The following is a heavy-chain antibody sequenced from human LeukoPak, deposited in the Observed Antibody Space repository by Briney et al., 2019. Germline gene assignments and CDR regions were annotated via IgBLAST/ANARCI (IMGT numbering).Heavy chain of an antibody. D-gene: IGHD6-6*01. V-gene: IGHV3-74*01. CDR1: GFTFSSHW. Sequence: GGSLRLSCAASGFTFSSHWMHWVRQAPGKGLVWVSRINNDGSSTSYADSVKGRFTISRDNAKNTLYLQMNSLRAEDTAVYYCARGGSSSHMDVWGKGTTVTVSS. CDR2: INNDGSST. CDR3: ARGGSSSHMDV. J-gene: IGHJ6*03.